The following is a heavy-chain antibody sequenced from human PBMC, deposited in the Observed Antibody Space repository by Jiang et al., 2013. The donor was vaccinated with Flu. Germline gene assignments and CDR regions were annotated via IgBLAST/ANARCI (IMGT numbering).Heavy chain of an antibody. CDR2: INAGNGNT. Sequence: SVKVSCKASGYTFTSYAMHWVRQAPGQRLEWMGWINAGNGNTKYSQKFQGRVTITRDTSASTAYMELSSLRSEDTAVYYCARGIAVADPSFDYWGQGTLVTVSS. CDR1: GYTFTSYA. V-gene: IGHV1-3*01. D-gene: IGHD6-19*01. J-gene: IGHJ4*02. CDR3: ARGIAVADPSFDY.